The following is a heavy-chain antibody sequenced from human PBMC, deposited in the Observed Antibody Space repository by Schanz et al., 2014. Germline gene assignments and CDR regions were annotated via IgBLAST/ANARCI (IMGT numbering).Heavy chain of an antibody. V-gene: IGHV3-66*01. J-gene: IGHJ4*02. CDR1: GFSVGNMY. Sequence: EVQLVESGGGLVQPGGSLRLSCAASGFSVGNMYMNWVRQAPGKGLEWVSFIYIGGNTYYADSVKGRFTISRDNSKNTVYIQMNSLRAEDTAVYYCARGGPAYYFDDWGQGTLVTVSS. CDR2: IYIGGNT. CDR3: ARGGPAYYFDD.